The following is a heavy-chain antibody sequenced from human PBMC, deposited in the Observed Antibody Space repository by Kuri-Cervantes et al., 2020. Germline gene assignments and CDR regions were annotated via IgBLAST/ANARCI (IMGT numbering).Heavy chain of an antibody. D-gene: IGHD1-14*01. V-gene: IGHV1-18*01. Sequence: ASVKVSCKASGYTFTSYGVTWVRQAPGQGLEWMGWISGYNGNTNYAQNLQGRVTLTTDRFTSTAYMELRSLRSEDTAVFYCARDPPGVQPPVTVLDSWGQGTLVTVSS. CDR3: ARDPPGVQPPVTVLDS. CDR1: GYTFTSYG. J-gene: IGHJ4*02. CDR2: ISGYNGNT.